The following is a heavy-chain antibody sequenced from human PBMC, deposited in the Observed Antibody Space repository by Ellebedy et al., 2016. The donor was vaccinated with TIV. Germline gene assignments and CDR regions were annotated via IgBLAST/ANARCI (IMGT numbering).Heavy chain of an antibody. D-gene: IGHD2-15*01. Sequence: SLKISXAASGFTFDDYAMHWVRQAPGKGLEWVSGISWNSGSIGYADSVKGRFTISRDNAKNSLYLQMNSLRAEDTAVYYCAREKSVVVVVAATWFDPWGQGILVTVSS. CDR3: AREKSVVVVVAATWFDP. CDR1: GFTFDDYA. V-gene: IGHV3-9*01. CDR2: ISWNSGSI. J-gene: IGHJ5*02.